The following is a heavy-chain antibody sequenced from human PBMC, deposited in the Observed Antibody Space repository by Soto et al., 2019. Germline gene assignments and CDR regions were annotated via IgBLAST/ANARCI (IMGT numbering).Heavy chain of an antibody. D-gene: IGHD3-22*01. J-gene: IGHJ4*01. V-gene: IGHV4-31*03. CDR2: IYYGGST. CDR3: ARGGYYYENSGQNAYDY. CDR1: GGSISSGGYY. Sequence: PSATLSLTCTVSGGSISSGGYYWSWIRQHPGKGLEWIGYIYYGGSTYYNPSLKSRATISGDTSKNQFSLKLSSVTAADTAVYYCARGGYYYENSGQNAYDYWGQGILVTVSS.